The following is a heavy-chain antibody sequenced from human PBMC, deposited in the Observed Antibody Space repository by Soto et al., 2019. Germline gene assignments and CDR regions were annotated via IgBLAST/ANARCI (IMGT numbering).Heavy chain of an antibody. CDR3: ARAQYYYDSSGYYLGYYYYGMDV. J-gene: IGHJ6*02. D-gene: IGHD3-22*01. Sequence: LSLTCTVSGGSISSYYWSWIRQPPGKGLEWIGYIYYSGSTNYNPSFKSRVTISVDTSKNQFSLKLSSVTAADTAVYYCARAQYYYDSSGYYLGYYYYGMDVWGQGTTVTVPS. CDR2: IYYSGST. V-gene: IGHV4-59*01. CDR1: GGSISSYY.